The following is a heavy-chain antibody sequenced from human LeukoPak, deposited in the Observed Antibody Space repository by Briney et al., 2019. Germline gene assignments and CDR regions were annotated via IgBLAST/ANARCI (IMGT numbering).Heavy chain of an antibody. CDR3: ARDKAGDYGMGV. D-gene: IGHD3-10*01. V-gene: IGHV3-53*05. Sequence: GGSLRLSCAASGFAVSDNYMSWVRQSPGKGLECVSVIYSGDSTYHADSVKGRFTISRDNSKNTLYLQMNSLRADDTAVYYCARDKAGDYGMGVWGQGTTVTVSS. CDR2: IYSGDST. CDR1: GFAVSDNY. J-gene: IGHJ6*02.